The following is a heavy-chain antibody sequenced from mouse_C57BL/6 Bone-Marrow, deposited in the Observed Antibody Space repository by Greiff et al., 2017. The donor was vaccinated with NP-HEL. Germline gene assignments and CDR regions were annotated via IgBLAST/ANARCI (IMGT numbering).Heavy chain of an antibody. CDR3: ARSDRGFAY. J-gene: IGHJ3*01. CDR2: IRNKANGYTT. V-gene: IGHV7-3*01. CDR1: GFTFTDYY. Sequence: EVQLQESGGGLVQPGGSLSLSCAASGFTFTDYYMSWVRQPPGKALEWLGFIRNKANGYTTEYSASVKGRFTISRDNSQSILYLQMNALRAEDSATYYCARSDRGFAYWGQGTLVTVSA. D-gene: IGHD3-2*01.